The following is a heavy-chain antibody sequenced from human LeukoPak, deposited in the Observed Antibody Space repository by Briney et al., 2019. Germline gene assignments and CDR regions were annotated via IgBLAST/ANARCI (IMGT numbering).Heavy chain of an antibody. CDR3: AKERYDGSGAAYDN. J-gene: IGHJ4*02. CDR1: GFIFDDAV. Sequence: GGSLRLSCAASGFIFDDAVMHWVRQAPGKGLEWVSGVSRKSDYRAYADSVKGRFTISRGNARNSLYLQMNSLRAEDTALYYCAKERYDGSGAAYDNWGQGTLVTVSS. D-gene: IGHD3-10*01. V-gene: IGHV3-9*01. CDR2: VSRKSDYR.